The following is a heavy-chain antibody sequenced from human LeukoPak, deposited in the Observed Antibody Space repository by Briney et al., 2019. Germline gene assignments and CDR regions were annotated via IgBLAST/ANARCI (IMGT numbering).Heavy chain of an antibody. CDR1: GFTFIHYA. D-gene: IGHD2-15*01. Sequence: GGSLRLSCAASGFTFIHYAMTWVRQAPGKGLEWVSGISGNGISTYYADSVKGRFTISRDNSKNTLYLQMNSLRAEDTAIYYCAKDPGFLQGDSEDWFDPWGQGTLVTVSS. CDR3: AKDPGFLQGDSEDWFDP. CDR2: ISGNGIST. J-gene: IGHJ5*02. V-gene: IGHV3-23*01.